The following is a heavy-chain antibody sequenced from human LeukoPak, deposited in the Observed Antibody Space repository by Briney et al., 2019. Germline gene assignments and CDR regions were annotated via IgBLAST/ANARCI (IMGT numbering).Heavy chain of an antibody. Sequence: SETLSLTCTVSGGSISSYYWSWIRQPPGKGLEWIGYIYYSGSTNYNPSLKSRVTISVDTSKNQFSLKLSSVTAADTAVYYCARALDIVANWFDPWGQGTLVTVSS. CDR2: IYYSGST. D-gene: IGHD5-12*01. J-gene: IGHJ5*02. CDR3: ARALDIVANWFDP. V-gene: IGHV4-59*01. CDR1: GGSISSYY.